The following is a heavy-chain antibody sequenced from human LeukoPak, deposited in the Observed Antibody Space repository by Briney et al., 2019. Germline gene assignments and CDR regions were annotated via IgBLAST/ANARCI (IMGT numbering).Heavy chain of an antibody. CDR3: ARDRCTNGVCPWFDP. J-gene: IGHJ5*02. Sequence: GASVKVSCKASGYTFINYGISWVRQAPGQGLEWMGWISAYNGDTNYAQKFQGRVTMTTDTSTTTAYMELRSLRSDDTAVYYCARDRCTNGVCPWFDPWGQGTPVTVSS. V-gene: IGHV1-18*01. D-gene: IGHD2-8*01. CDR2: ISAYNGDT. CDR1: GYTFINYG.